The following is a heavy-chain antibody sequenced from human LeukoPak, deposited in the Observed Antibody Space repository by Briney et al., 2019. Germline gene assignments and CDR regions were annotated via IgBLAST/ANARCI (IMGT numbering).Heavy chain of an antibody. CDR3: ARYESQGPFDI. CDR2: IHYSGST. CDR1: GGSISRSSYY. D-gene: IGHD3-3*01. Sequence: SETLSLTCTVSGGSISRSSYYWGWIRQPPGKGLEWIGSIHYSGSTYYNPSLKSRVTTSVDTPKNQFSLKLSSVTAADTAVYYCARYESQGPFDIWGQGTRVTVSS. J-gene: IGHJ3*02. V-gene: IGHV4-39*01.